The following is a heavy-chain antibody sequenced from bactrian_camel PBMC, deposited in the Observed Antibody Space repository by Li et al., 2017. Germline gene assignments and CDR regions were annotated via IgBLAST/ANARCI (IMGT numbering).Heavy chain of an antibody. CDR1: GYFSSTYC. D-gene: IGHD6*01. Sequence: HVQLVESGGGSVPAGGSLRLSCAASGYFSSTYCLGWFRQAPGKGLEWVSRIDPRGDSTVYSDSVKGRFTISRDNWKNTLYLQLNSLKTEDTAMYYCAASGWRTWCQVLESDYGFWGQGTQVTVS. CDR2: IDPRGDST. V-gene: IGHV3S1*01. J-gene: IGHJ4*01. CDR3: AASGWRTWCQVLESDYGF.